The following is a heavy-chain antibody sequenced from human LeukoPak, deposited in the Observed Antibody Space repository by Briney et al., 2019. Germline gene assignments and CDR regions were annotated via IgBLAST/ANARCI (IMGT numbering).Heavy chain of an antibody. CDR3: ARGPQYYYDSSGPGDY. CDR2: INPNSGGT. J-gene: IGHJ4*02. CDR1: GCTFTGYY. Sequence: ASVKVSCKASGCTFTGYYMHWVRQAPGQGLEWMGWINPNSGGTNYAQKFQGRVTMTRDTSISTAYMELSRLRSDDTAVYYCARGPQYYYDSSGPGDYWGQGTLVTVSS. D-gene: IGHD3-22*01. V-gene: IGHV1-2*02.